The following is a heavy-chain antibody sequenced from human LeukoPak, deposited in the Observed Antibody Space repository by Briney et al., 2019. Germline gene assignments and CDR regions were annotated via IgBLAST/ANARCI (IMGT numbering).Heavy chain of an antibody. D-gene: IGHD3-22*01. CDR1: GFTFSSYS. CDR3: ARTVDYYDSSGYYRWFDP. Sequence: GGSLRLSCAASGFTFSSYSMNWVRQAPGKGLEWVSYTSSSSSTIYYADSVKGRFTISRDNAKNSLYLQMNSLRAEDTAVYYCARTVDYYDSSGYYRWFDPWGQGTLVTVSS. CDR2: TSSSSSTI. V-gene: IGHV3-48*01. J-gene: IGHJ5*02.